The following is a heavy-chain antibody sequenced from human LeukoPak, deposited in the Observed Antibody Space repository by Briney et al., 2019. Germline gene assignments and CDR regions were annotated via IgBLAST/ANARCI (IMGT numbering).Heavy chain of an antibody. D-gene: IGHD3-22*01. CDR1: GGTFSSYA. J-gene: IGHJ4*02. Sequence: GASVKVSCKASGGTFSSYAISWVRQAPGQGLEWMGRIIPILGIANYAQKFQGRVTITADKSTSTAYMELSSLRSEDTAVYYCASHPSYYDSSGYSQDYWGQGTLVTVSS. V-gene: IGHV1-69*04. CDR3: ASHPSYYDSSGYSQDY. CDR2: IIPILGIA.